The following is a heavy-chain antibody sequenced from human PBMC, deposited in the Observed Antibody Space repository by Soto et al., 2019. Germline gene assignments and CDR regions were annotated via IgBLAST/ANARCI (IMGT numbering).Heavy chain of an antibody. Sequence: WIWIRQHPGKGLEWIGYIYYSGTTYYNPSLKSRLTISVDTSKNQFSLKLSSVTAADTAVYYCARGPSIWGQGTLVTVSS. CDR3: ARGPSI. CDR2: IYYSGTT. J-gene: IGHJ4*02. V-gene: IGHV4-31*02.